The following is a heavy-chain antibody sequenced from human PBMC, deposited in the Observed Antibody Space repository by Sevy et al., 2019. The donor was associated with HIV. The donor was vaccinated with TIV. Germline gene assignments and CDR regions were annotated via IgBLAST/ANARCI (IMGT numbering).Heavy chain of an antibody. CDR2: IRSKAYGGTT. J-gene: IGHJ4*02. V-gene: IGHV3-49*03. D-gene: IGHD1-1*01. Sequence: GGYLRLSCTASGFTFGDYAMSWFRQAPGKGLEWVGFIRSKAYGGTTEYAASVKGRFTISRDDSKSIAYLQMSSLKTEDTAVYYCTRDGGMGMATTYDYWGQGTLVTVSS. CDR3: TRDGGMGMATTYDY. CDR1: GFTFGDYA.